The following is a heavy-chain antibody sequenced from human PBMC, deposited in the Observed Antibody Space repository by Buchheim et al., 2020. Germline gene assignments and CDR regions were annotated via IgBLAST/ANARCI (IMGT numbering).Heavy chain of an antibody. CDR1: GGSISSYY. J-gene: IGHJ4*02. Sequence: QVQLQESGPGLVKPSETLSLTCTVSGGSISSYYWSWIRQPPGKGLEGIGYIYYSGSTNYNPSLKSRVTISVDTSKNQFSLKLSSVTAADTAVYYCARHGLYSSSSDRRIDYWGQGTL. V-gene: IGHV4-59*08. D-gene: IGHD6-6*01. CDR2: IYYSGST. CDR3: ARHGLYSSSSDRRIDY.